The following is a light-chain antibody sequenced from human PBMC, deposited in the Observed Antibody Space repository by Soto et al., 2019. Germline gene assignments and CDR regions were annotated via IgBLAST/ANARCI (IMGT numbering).Light chain of an antibody. Sequence: SALPQPASVSGSPGQSITISCTGTSGDIGSYNRVSWYQQHPGKAPKLIIYEVTDRPSGVSNRFSGSKSGNTASLTISGLQAEDEAEYYCSSYTNINTRACVFGTGTKVTVL. CDR2: EVT. CDR3: SSYTNINTRACV. J-gene: IGLJ1*01. CDR1: SGDIGSYNR. V-gene: IGLV2-14*01.